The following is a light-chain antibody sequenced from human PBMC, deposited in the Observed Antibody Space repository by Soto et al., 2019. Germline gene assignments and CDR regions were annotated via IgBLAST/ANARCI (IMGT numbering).Light chain of an antibody. CDR2: EVS. Sequence: QPVLTQPASVSGSPGQSITISCTGTSSDVGGYNYVSWYQQHPGKAPNLMIYEVSNRPSGVSNRFSGSKSGNTASLTISGLQAEDEADYYCSSYTSSSTLGVFGGGTKLTVL. CDR3: SSYTSSSTLGV. V-gene: IGLV2-14*01. J-gene: IGLJ2*01. CDR1: SSDVGGYNY.